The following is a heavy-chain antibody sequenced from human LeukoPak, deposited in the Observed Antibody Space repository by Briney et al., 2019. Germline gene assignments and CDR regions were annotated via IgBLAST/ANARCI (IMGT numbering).Heavy chain of an antibody. CDR2: VDYSGST. CDR3: ARVGSYCFDL. J-gene: IGHJ2*01. Sequence: SETLSLTCAVSGGSISTYYWTWIRQPPGKGLEWIGYVDYSGSTNSNPSLKSRVTLSVDSSRNQFSLKVNSVTAADTAVYYCARVGSYCFDLWGRATLVTVSS. D-gene: IGHD1-26*01. CDR1: GGSISTYY. V-gene: IGHV4-59*01.